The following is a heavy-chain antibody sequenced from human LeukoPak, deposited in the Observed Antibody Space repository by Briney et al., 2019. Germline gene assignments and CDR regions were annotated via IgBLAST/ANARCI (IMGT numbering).Heavy chain of an antibody. Sequence: SETLSLTCTVSGGSISNYYWSWIRQPPGKGLEWIAYIYYSGSTNYNPSLKSRVTISVDTSKNQFSLKLSSVTAADTAVYYCARVGWYLDFWGRGTLVTVSS. CDR3: ARVGWYLDF. J-gene: IGHJ2*01. V-gene: IGHV4-59*01. CDR2: IYYSGST. CDR1: GGSISNYY.